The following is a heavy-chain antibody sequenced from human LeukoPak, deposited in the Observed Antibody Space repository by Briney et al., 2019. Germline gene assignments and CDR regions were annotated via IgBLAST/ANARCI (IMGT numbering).Heavy chain of an antibody. CDR3: AREEPGDAFDI. CDR1: GFTFSSYA. D-gene: IGHD1-26*01. Sequence: GGSLRLSCAASGFTFSSYAMHWVRQAPGKGLEWVAVISYDGSNKYYADSVKGRFTISRDNSKNTLYLQMNSLRAEDTAVYYRAREEPGDAFDIWGQGTMVTVSS. J-gene: IGHJ3*02. CDR2: ISYDGSNK. V-gene: IGHV3-30-3*01.